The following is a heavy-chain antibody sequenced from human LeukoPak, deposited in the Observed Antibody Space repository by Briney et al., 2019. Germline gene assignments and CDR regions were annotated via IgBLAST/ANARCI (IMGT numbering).Heavy chain of an antibody. V-gene: IGHV4-59*01. CDR1: GGSISSYY. J-gene: IGHJ4*02. Sequence: SETLSLTCTVSGGSISSYYWSWIRQPPGKGLVWIGYIYYSGSTNYNPSLKSRVTISVDTSKNQFSLKLSSVTAADTAVYNCARANWNYFWDWGQGTLVTVSS. CDR2: IYYSGST. D-gene: IGHD1-7*01. CDR3: ARANWNYFWD.